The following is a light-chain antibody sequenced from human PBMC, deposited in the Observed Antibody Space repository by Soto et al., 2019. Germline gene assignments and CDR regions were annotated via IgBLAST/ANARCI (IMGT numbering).Light chain of an antibody. CDR1: QSVSSY. Sequence: EIVLTQSPATLSLSPGERATLSCRASQSVSSYLAWIQQKPGQAPRLLIYDASNRATGIPARFSGSGSGTDFTLTISSLEPEDFAIYYCQHRSNWPLTFGGGTKVEIK. CDR2: DAS. V-gene: IGKV3-11*01. CDR3: QHRSNWPLT. J-gene: IGKJ4*01.